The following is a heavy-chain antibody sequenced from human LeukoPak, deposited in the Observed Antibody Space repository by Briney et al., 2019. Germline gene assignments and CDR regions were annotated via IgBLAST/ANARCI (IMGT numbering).Heavy chain of an antibody. CDR3: ARLNYDFWSGVWEGYYMDV. D-gene: IGHD3-3*01. CDR2: ISASSSTI. J-gene: IGHJ6*03. CDR1: GFSLSSFN. Sequence: GGSLRLSCVASGFSLSSFNMNWVRQAPGKGLEWVSYISASSSTIYYADSVKGRFTISRDNAKNSLYLQVNSLRAEDTAVYYCARLNYDFWSGVWEGYYMDVWGKGTTVTVSS. V-gene: IGHV3-48*04.